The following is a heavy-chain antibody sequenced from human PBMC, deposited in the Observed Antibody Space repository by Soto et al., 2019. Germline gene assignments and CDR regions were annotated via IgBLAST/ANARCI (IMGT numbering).Heavy chain of an antibody. CDR1: GFTFSSYA. CDR2: ISGSGGST. CDR3: ASAAREYYYYGMDV. V-gene: IGHV3-23*01. J-gene: IGHJ6*02. Sequence: EVQLLESGGGLVQPGGSLRLSCAASGFTFSSYAMSWVRQAPGRGLEWVSAISGSGGSTYYADSVKGRFTISRDNSKNTLYLQMNSLRAEDTAVYYCASAAREYYYYGMDVWGQGTTVTVSS.